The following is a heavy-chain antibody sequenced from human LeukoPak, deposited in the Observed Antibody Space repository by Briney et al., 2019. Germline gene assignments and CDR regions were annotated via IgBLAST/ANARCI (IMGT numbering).Heavy chain of an antibody. D-gene: IGHD2-2*01. V-gene: IGHV3-9*01. J-gene: IGHJ6*02. Sequence: PGGSLRLSCAASGFTFDDYAMHWVRQAPGKGLEWVSGISWNSGSIGYADSVKGRFTISRDNAKNSLYLQMNSLRAEDTALYYCAKEMGGDIVVVPAAKGAYYYYGMDVWGQGTTVTVSS. CDR1: GFTFDDYA. CDR2: ISWNSGSI. CDR3: AKEMGGDIVVVPAAKGAYYYYGMDV.